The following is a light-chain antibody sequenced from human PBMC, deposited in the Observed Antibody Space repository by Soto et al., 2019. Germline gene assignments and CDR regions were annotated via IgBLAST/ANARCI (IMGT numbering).Light chain of an antibody. CDR1: QSLLYSNGYNY. V-gene: IGKV2-28*01. CDR3: MQALQTPCT. Sequence: DIVMTQSPLSLPVTPGEPASIFCRSSQSLLYSNGYNYLDWYLQKPGQSPHLLIYLGSNRASGVPDRFSASGSGTDFTLKISRVEAEDVGVYYCMQALQTPCTFGQGTKLEIK. CDR2: LGS. J-gene: IGKJ2*02.